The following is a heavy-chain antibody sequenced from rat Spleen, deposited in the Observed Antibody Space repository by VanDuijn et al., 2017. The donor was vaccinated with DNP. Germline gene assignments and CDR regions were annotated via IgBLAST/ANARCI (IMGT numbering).Heavy chain of an antibody. CDR1: GFTFNNYW. CDR3: TRPGSQYYFDY. Sequence: EVQLVESGGGLVQPGRSLKLSCVASGFTFNNYWMTWIRQAPGKGLAWVASITNTGDSIYYSDSVKGRFSLTRDNAKSTLYLQMNSLRSEDTATYYCTRPGSQYYFDYWGQGVMVTVSS. CDR2: ITNTGDSI. J-gene: IGHJ2*01. D-gene: IGHD1-4*01. V-gene: IGHV5-31*01.